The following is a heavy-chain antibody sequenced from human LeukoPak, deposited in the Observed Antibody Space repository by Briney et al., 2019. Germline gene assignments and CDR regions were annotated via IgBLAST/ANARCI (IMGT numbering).Heavy chain of an antibody. CDR2: INHIGST. CDR1: GGSFSGYY. V-gene: IGHV4-34*01. J-gene: IGHJ3*01. CDR3: ARGRRWELHTLRAFDV. Sequence: SDTLSLTCAVYGGSFSGYYWSWIRQPPRNGLDWIGEINHIGSTNYNPSHNSRVTISVDTSKNQFSLKLSSVTAADTSVYYCARGRRWELHTLRAFDVWGQGTMVTVSS. D-gene: IGHD1-26*01.